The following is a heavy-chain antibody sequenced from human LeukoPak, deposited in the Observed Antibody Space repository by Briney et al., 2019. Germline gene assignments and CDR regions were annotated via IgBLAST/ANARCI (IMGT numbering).Heavy chain of an antibody. CDR2: ISSNGGST. CDR3: ARLDCSSTSCYHYFDY. J-gene: IGHJ4*02. D-gene: IGHD2-2*01. CDR1: GFTFSSYA. V-gene: IGHV3-64*01. Sequence: GGSLRLSCAASGFTFSSYAMHWVRQAPGKGLEYVSAISSNGGSTYYAHSVKGSFTISRDNSKNTLYLQMGSLRAEDMAVYYCARLDCSSTSCYHYFDYWGQGTLVTVSS.